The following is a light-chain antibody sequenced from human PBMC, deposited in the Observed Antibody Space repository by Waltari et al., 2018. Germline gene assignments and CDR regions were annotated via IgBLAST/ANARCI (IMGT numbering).Light chain of an antibody. CDR3: CSYAGSYPLV. Sequence: QSALTQPRSVSGSPGQSVTIPCTGTSTDVGGYNYVSWYQQHPGKAPKLMSFDVNKRPSGVPDRFSGSKSGNTASLTISGLQAEDEADYYCCSYAGSYPLVFGGGTKLTVL. CDR1: STDVGGYNY. CDR2: DVN. J-gene: IGLJ3*02. V-gene: IGLV2-11*01.